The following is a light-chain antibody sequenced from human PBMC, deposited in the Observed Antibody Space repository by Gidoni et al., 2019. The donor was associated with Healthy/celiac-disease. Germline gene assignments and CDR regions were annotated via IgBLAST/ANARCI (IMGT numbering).Light chain of an antibody. CDR3: ATWVDRLNGLT. V-gene: IGLV1-44*01. CDR1: TSNIGSNP. CDR2: SNS. J-gene: IGLJ2*01. Sequence: QSVLTQPPSASGTPGQTITIACSESTSNIGSNPVNWYQHIPGASPKPLIYSNSQRPSGVPDRFSGSKSGTSASLAISDLQSEDEADYYCATWVDRLNGLTFGGGTKRTVL.